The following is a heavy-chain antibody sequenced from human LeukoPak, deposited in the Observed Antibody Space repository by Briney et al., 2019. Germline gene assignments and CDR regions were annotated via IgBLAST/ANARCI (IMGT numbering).Heavy chain of an antibody. CDR1: GLSVSSNF. D-gene: IGHD1/OR15-1a*01. Sequence: GGSLRLSCAVSGLSVSSNFMNWVRQAPGKGLEWVSIIYSGGNTYYADSVKGRFTISRDNSKNTLYLQMSRLRAEDTAVYYCARQQEATNPGYWSQGTLVTVSS. V-gene: IGHV3-66*04. CDR3: ARQQEATNPGY. J-gene: IGHJ4*02. CDR2: IYSGGNT.